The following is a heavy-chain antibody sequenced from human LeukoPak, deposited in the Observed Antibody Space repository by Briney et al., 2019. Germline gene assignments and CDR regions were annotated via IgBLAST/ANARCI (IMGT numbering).Heavy chain of an antibody. V-gene: IGHV4-59*01. J-gene: IGHJ4*02. CDR1: GGYISSYY. D-gene: IGHD6-6*01. Sequence: SETLSLTCTVSGGYISSYYWSWIRQHPGKGLEWIGYIYYSGSTNYNPSLKSRVTISVDTSKNQFSLKLSSVTAADTAVYYCARGKYSSSSGRAHFDYWGQGTLVTVSS. CDR3: ARGKYSSSSGRAHFDY. CDR2: IYYSGST.